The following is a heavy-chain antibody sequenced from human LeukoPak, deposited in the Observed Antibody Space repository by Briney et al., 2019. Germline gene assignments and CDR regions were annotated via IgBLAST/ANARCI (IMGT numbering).Heavy chain of an antibody. CDR1: GFTFSGYS. V-gene: IGHV3-21*01. Sequence: GGSLRLSCAASGFTFSGYSMNWVRQAPGKGLEWVSSISSSSSYIYYADSVKGRFTISRDNAKNSLYLQMNSLRAEDTAVYYYARGQQTTPLDYWGQGTLVTVSS. CDR2: ISSSSSYI. D-gene: IGHD4-17*01. J-gene: IGHJ4*02. CDR3: ARGQQTTPLDY.